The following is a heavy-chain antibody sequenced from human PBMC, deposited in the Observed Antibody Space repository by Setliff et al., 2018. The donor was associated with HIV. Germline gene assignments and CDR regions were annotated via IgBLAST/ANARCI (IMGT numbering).Heavy chain of an antibody. D-gene: IGHD2-8*01. CDR3: ARGAPYCNHGICHLFDY. CDR1: GGSISSYY. Sequence: SETLSLTCTVSGGSISSYYWSWIRQPAGKGLEWIGRIYSSGSTNYNPSLKSRVTMSVDTSNNQFSLKLSSVTAADTAVYYCARGAPYCNHGICHLFDYWGHGNLVTVSS. CDR2: IYSSGST. J-gene: IGHJ4*01. V-gene: IGHV4-4*07.